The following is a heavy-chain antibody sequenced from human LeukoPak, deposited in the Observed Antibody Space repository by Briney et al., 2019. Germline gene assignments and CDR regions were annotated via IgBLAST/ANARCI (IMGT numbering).Heavy chain of an antibody. J-gene: IGHJ5*02. CDR1: GGSFSGYY. V-gene: IGHV4-34*01. Sequence: SETLSLTCAVYGGSFSGYYWSWIRQTPGKGLEWIGEINHSGSTNYNPSLKSRVTISVDTSKNQISLKLNSVTAADTAMYYCARHGDLLSPFQTWGQGTLVTVSS. CDR2: INHSGST. D-gene: IGHD2-21*02. CDR3: ARHGDLLSPFQT.